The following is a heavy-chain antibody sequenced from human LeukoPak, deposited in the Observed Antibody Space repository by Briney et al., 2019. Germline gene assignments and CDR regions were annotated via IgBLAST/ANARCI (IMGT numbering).Heavy chain of an antibody. CDR1: GFTFSHYT. V-gene: IGHV3-48*02. Sequence: GGSLRLSCAASGFTFSHYTMIWARQAPGKGLEWVSYITADSGTTYYADSVKGRFTISRDNAKNSLYLQMNSLRDEDTAVYYCASRDYFDYWGQGTLVTVSS. J-gene: IGHJ4*02. CDR3: ASRDYFDY. CDR2: ITADSGTT.